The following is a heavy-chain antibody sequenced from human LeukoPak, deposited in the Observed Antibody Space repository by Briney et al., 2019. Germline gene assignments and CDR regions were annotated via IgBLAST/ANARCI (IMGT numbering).Heavy chain of an antibody. CDR2: IYYSGST. J-gene: IGHJ5*02. D-gene: IGHD6-13*01. CDR1: GGSIFNYY. Sequence: PSETLSLTCTVSGGSIFNYYWSWIRQPPGKGLEWIGYIYYSGSTNYNPSLKSRVTISVDTSKNQFSLKLSSVTAADTAVYYCASLIAAAGTDGWFDPWGQGTLVTVSS. CDR3: ASLIAAAGTDGWFDP. V-gene: IGHV4-59*01.